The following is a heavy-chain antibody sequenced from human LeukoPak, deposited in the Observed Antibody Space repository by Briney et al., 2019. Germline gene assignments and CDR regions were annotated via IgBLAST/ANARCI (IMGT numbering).Heavy chain of an antibody. CDR3: ARCGGDYHHFDY. Sequence: GGSLRLSCAASGFTVTVNSKYMTWVRQAPGKGLEWVSVIYSGGNTYYADSVKGRFTISRDNSKNTLYLHMNSLRAEDTAVYYCARCGGDYHHFDYWGQGTLVTVSS. V-gene: IGHV3-66*01. J-gene: IGHJ4*02. CDR1: GFTVTVNSKY. CDR2: IYSGGNT. D-gene: IGHD2-21*02.